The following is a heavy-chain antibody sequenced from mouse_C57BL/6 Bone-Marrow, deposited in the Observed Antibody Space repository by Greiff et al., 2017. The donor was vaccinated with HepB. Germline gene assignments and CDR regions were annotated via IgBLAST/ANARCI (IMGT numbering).Heavy chain of an antibody. Sequence: EVQRVESGGGLVKPGGSLKLSCAASGFTFSDYGMHWVRQAPEKGLEWVAYISSGSSTIYYADTVKGRFTISRDNAKNTLFLQMTSLRSEDTAMYYCARQAYYSNYDAMDYWGQGTSVTVSS. D-gene: IGHD2-5*01. CDR2: ISSGSSTI. CDR1: GFTFSDYG. J-gene: IGHJ4*01. CDR3: ARQAYYSNYDAMDY. V-gene: IGHV5-17*01.